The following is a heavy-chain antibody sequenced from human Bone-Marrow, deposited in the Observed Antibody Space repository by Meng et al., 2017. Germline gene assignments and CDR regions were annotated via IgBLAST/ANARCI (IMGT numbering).Heavy chain of an antibody. CDR2: ISGGST. D-gene: IGHD4-17*01. J-gene: IGHJ4*02. CDR3: ARGGVTTRFFDY. CDR1: GFTVSSNE. V-gene: IGHV3-38-3*01. Sequence: GESLKISCAASGFTVSSNEMSWVRQAPGKGLEWVSSISGGSTYYADSRKGRFTISRDNSKNTLHLQMNSLRAEDTAVYYCARGGVTTRFFDYWGQGTLVTVSS.